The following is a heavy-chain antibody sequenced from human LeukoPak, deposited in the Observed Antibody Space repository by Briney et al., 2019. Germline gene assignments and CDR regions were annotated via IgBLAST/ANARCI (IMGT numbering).Heavy chain of an antibody. V-gene: IGHV3-23*01. CDR3: ARAGGYYDSSGYLDAFDI. D-gene: IGHD3-22*01. J-gene: IGHJ3*02. Sequence: GWSLRLSCAASGFTFSSYAMSWVRQAPGKGLEWVSAISGSGGSTYYADSVKGRFTISRDNSKSTLYLQMNSLRAEDTAVYYCARAGGYYDSSGYLDAFDIWGQGTLVTVSS. CDR1: GFTFSSYA. CDR2: ISGSGGST.